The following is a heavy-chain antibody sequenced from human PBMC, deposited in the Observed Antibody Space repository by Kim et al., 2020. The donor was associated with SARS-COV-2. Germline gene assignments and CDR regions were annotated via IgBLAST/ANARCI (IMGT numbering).Heavy chain of an antibody. V-gene: IGHV6-1*01. CDR3: ARSGTTVFTGGFAP. D-gene: IGHD1-7*01. Sequence: SQTLSLTCAISGDSVSSDSATWHWIRQSPSRGLEWLGRTYYRFKWFYDYAESVKSRMTINPDASKNQFSLQLISVTPEDTAVYFCARSGTTVFTGGFAPWGQGTLVTVSS. CDR1: GDSVSSDSAT. J-gene: IGHJ5*02. CDR2: TYYRFKWFY.